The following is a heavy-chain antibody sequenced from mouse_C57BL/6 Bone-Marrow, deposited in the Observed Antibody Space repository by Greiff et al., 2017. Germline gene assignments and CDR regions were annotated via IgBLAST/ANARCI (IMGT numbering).Heavy chain of an antibody. J-gene: IGHJ3*01. CDR3: VRHEGLRRFAY. D-gene: IGHD2-4*01. V-gene: IGHV10-1*01. CDR2: IRIKSNNYAT. CDR1: GFSFNTYA. Sequence: DVHLVESGGGLVQPKGSLKLSCAASGFSFNTYAMNWVRQAPGKGLEWVARIRIKSNNYATYYADSVKDRFTISRDDSESMLYLQMNNLKTEDTAMYYCVRHEGLRRFAYGGQGTLVTVSA.